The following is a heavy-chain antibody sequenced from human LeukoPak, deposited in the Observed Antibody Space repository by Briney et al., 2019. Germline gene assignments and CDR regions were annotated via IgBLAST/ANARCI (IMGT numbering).Heavy chain of an antibody. CDR2: ISSSGSTI. CDR3: ARDHGGGSIAY. Sequence: PGGSLRLSCAASGFTFSSYEMNWARQAPGKGLEWVSYISSSGSTIYYADSVKGRFTISRDNAKNSLYLQMNSLRAEDTAVYYCARDHGGGSIAYWGQGTLVTVSS. CDR1: GFTFSSYE. D-gene: IGHD2-15*01. V-gene: IGHV3-48*03. J-gene: IGHJ4*02.